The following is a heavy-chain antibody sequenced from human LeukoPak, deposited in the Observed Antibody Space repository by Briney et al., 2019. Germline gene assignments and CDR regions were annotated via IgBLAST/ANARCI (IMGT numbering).Heavy chain of an antibody. V-gene: IGHV4-39*01. D-gene: IGHD3-10*01. CDR3: ARGQLGHRNWFDP. Sequence: SETLSLTCTVSGGSISSTSYYWGWIRQPPGKGLEWIGTINYSGSTYYNPSLKSRVTISVDTSKNQFSLKLSSVTAADTAVYYCARGQLGHRNWFDPWGQGTLVTVSS. J-gene: IGHJ5*02. CDR1: GGSISSTSYY. CDR2: INYSGST.